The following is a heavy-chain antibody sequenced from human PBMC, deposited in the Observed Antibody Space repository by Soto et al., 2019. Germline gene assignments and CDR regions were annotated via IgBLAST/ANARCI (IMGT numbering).Heavy chain of an antibody. V-gene: IGHV5-51*01. Sequence: PGESLKISCKGSGYSLTSYWNGWVRQMPGKGLGWVGIIYPGDSDTRYSPSFQGQVTISADKSISTAYLQWSSLKASDTAMYYCVRQEHRSAYYDFCSGYYPNSNWFDPRGQGTLVTVSS. J-gene: IGHJ5*02. CDR3: VRQEHRSAYYDFCSGYYPNSNWFDP. CDR1: GYSLTSYW. CDR2: IYPGDSDT. D-gene: IGHD3-3*01.